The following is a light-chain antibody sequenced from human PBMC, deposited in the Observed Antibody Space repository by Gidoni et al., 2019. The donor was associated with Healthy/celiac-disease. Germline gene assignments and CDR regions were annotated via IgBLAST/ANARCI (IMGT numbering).Light chain of an antibody. V-gene: IGKV3-11*01. CDR1: QSFSSY. CDR2: DAS. J-gene: IGKJ4*01. Sequence: PGERATLSCRASQSFSSYLAWYQQKPGQAPRLLIYDASNRATGIPARFSGSGSGTDFTLTISSLEPEDFAVYYCQQRSNWLTFGGGTKVEIK. CDR3: QQRSNWLT.